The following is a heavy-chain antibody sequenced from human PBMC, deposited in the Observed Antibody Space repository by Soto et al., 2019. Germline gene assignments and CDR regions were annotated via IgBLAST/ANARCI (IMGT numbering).Heavy chain of an antibody. CDR3: AGDLLNIVVVPAAVLMGYYYYAMDV. V-gene: IGHV1-3*01. J-gene: IGHJ6*02. CDR1: GYTFTSYA. CDR2: INAGNGNT. Sequence: ASVKVSCKASGYTFTSYAMHWVRQAPGQRLEWMGWINAGNGNTKYSQKFQGRVTITRDTSASTAYMELSSLRSEDTAVYYCAGDLLNIVVVPAAVLMGYYYYAMDVWGQGTTVTVSS. D-gene: IGHD2-2*01.